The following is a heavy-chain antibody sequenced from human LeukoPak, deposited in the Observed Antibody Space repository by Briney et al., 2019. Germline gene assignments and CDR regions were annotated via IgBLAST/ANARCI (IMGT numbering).Heavy chain of an antibody. CDR2: ISYDGSNK. D-gene: IGHD6-13*01. V-gene: IGHV3-30*04. CDR1: GFTFSSYA. J-gene: IGHJ4*02. CDR3: ARDHATIVIAAAFDY. Sequence: GRSVTLSCAASGFTFSSYAMHWVRQAPGKGLEWAAVISYDGSNKYYADSVKGRFTISRDNSKNTLYLQMNSLRAEDTAVYYCARDHATIVIAAAFDYWGQGTRIIVSA.